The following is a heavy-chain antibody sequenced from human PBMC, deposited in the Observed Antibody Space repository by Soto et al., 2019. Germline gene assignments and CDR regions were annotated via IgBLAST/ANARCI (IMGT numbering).Heavy chain of an antibody. D-gene: IGHD3-10*01. CDR1: GFTFSSYG. CDR2: ISYDGSNK. V-gene: IGHV3-30*03. CDR3: AGCIWQYMVRGVTPLSYYYYGMDV. J-gene: IGHJ6*02. Sequence: HPGGSLRLSCAASGFTFSSYGMHWVRQAPGKGLEWVAVISYDGSNKYYADSVKGRFTISRDNSKNTLYLQMNSLRAEDTAVYYCAGCIWQYMVRGVTPLSYYYYGMDVWGQGTTVTVSS.